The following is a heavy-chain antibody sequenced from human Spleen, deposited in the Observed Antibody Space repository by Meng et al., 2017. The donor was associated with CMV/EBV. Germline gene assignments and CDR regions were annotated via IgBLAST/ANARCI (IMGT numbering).Heavy chain of an antibody. CDR2: ISSSGSTI. CDR3: ARADGNSLDYYYGMDV. Sequence: GESLKISCAASGFTFSDYYMSWIRQAPGKGLEWVSYISSSGSTIYYADSVKGRFTISRDNAKNSLYLQMNSLRAEDTAVYYCARADGNSLDYYYGMDVWGQGTTVTVS. J-gene: IGHJ6*02. V-gene: IGHV3-11*01. D-gene: IGHD4-23*01. CDR1: GFTFSDYY.